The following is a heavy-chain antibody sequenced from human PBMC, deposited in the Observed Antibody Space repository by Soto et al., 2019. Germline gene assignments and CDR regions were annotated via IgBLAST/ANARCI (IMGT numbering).Heavy chain of an antibody. D-gene: IGHD6-6*01. J-gene: IGHJ4*02. CDR3: ARGIYSTSSFFDS. V-gene: IGHV4-30-4*02. CDR2: IYYSGNT. CDR1: GYSISAAGCY. Sequence: SDTLCLRCTFSGYSISAAGCYWNWISQPPGKGLEWIGYIYYSGNTYYIPSLKSRVTISVDTSKNQISLKLNSVTAADTAVYYCARGIYSTSSFFDSWGQGTMVNAPQ.